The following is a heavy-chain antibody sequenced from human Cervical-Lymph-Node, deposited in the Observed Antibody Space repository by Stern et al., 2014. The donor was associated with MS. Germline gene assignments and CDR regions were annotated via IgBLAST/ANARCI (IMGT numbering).Heavy chain of an antibody. CDR2: ISADGTLK. D-gene: IGHD1-20*01. CDR1: GFTFSAYG. V-gene: IGHV3-30*18. J-gene: IGHJ5*02. Sequence: VQLVESGGGVVQPGRSLRLSCAASGFTFSAYGMHWVRQAPGQGLEWVAVISADGTLKFYGDSVKGRFTISRDNSKNTLFLQMNSLRAEDTAVYYCAKGDNWRRLNPWGQGTLVTVSS. CDR3: AKGDNWRRLNP.